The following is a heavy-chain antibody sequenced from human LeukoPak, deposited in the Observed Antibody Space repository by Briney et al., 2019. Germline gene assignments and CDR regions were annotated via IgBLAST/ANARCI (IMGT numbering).Heavy chain of an antibody. V-gene: IGHV3-11*04. CDR2: ISSSGSTI. CDR3: ARDNPPNSGYDYGIDY. J-gene: IGHJ4*02. Sequence: PGGSLRLSCAASGFTFSDYYMSWIRQAPGKGLEWGSYISSSGSTIYYADSVKGRFTISRDNAKNSLYLQMNSLRAEDTAVYYCARDNPPNSGYDYGIDYWGQGTLVTVSP. D-gene: IGHD5-12*01. CDR1: GFTFSDYY.